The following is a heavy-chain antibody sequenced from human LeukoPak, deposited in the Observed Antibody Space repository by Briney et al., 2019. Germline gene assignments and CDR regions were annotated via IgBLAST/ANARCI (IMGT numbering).Heavy chain of an antibody. Sequence: GGSLRLSCAASGFTFSSYWMSWVRQAPGKGLEWVANIKQDGSEKYYVDSVKGRFTISRDNAKNSLYLQMNSLRAEDTAVYYCARDRAASITMVRGVIKQPNWFDPWGQGTLVTVSS. D-gene: IGHD3-10*01. J-gene: IGHJ5*02. CDR2: IKQDGSEK. CDR1: GFTFSSYW. V-gene: IGHV3-7*01. CDR3: ARDRAASITMVRGVIKQPNWFDP.